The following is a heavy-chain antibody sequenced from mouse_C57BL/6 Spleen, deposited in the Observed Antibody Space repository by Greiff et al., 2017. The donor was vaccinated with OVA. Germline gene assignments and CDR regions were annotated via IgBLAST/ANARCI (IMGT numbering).Heavy chain of an antibody. J-gene: IGHJ1*03. Sequence: QVQLQQSGPELVKPGASVKISCKASGYAFSSSWMNWVKQRPGKGLEWIGRIYPGDGDTNYNGKFKGKATLTADKSSSTAYMQLSSLTSEDSAVYFCARDGGIYWYFDVWGTGTTVTVSS. CDR1: GYAFSSSW. CDR2: IYPGDGDT. CDR3: ARDGGIYWYFDV. V-gene: IGHV1-82*01.